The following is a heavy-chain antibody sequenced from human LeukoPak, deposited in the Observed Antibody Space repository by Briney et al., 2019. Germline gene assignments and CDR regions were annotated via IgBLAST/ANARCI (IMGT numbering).Heavy chain of an antibody. J-gene: IGHJ4*02. Sequence: PGGSLRLSCAASGLTFSSYGMHWVRQAPGKGLEWVAVIWYDGSNKYYADSVKGRFTISRDNSKNTLYLQMNSLRAEDTAVYYCARGLPSASTVVSYWGQGTLVTVSS. D-gene: IGHD4-23*01. CDR1: GLTFSSYG. V-gene: IGHV3-33*01. CDR2: IWYDGSNK. CDR3: ARGLPSASTVVSY.